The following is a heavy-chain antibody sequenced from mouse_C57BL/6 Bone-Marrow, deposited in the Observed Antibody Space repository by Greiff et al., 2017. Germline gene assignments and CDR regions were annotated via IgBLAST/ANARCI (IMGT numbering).Heavy chain of an antibody. Sequence: VQLMESGADLARPGASVKMSCTASGFTFTSYTMHWVKQRPGQGLEWIGYINPSSGYTKYNQKFQDKATLTADISSSTAYLQLSSLTSEDSAVYYCGRRLTGSWGDYWGQGTTLTVSS. CDR3: GRRLTGSWGDY. V-gene: IGHV1-4*01. J-gene: IGHJ2*01. D-gene: IGHD4-1*01. CDR2: INPSSGYT. CDR1: GFTFTSYT.